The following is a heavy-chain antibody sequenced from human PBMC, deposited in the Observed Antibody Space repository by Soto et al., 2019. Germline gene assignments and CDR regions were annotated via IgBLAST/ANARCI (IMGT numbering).Heavy chain of an antibody. CDR3: AGGDYDFWSGYSWFDP. CDR2: INHSGST. Sequence: SETLSLTCAVYGGSFSGYYWSWIRQPPGKGLEWIGEINHSGSTNYNPSLKSRVTISVDTSKNQFSLKLSSVTAADTAVYYCAGGDYDFWSGYSWFDPWGHGTLVTVSS. V-gene: IGHV4-34*01. J-gene: IGHJ5*02. CDR1: GGSFSGYY. D-gene: IGHD3-3*01.